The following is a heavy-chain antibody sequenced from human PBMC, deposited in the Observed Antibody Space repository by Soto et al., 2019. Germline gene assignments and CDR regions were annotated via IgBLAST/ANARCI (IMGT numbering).Heavy chain of an antibody. CDR3: ARGRLSSTSCCFFDY. CDR1: GGSISSGGYS. J-gene: IGHJ4*02. V-gene: IGHV4-30-2*01. D-gene: IGHD2-2*01. Sequence: SETLSLTCAVSGGSISSGGYSWSWIRHPPGKGLEWIGYIYHSGSTYYNPSLKSRVTISVDRSKNQFSLKLSSVTAADTAVYYCARGRLSSTSCCFFDYWGQGTLVTVSS. CDR2: IYHSGST.